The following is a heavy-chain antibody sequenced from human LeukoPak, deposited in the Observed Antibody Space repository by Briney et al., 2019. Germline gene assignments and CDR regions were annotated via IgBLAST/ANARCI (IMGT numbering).Heavy chain of an antibody. CDR1: GYTFTSYD. V-gene: IGHV1-8*01. CDR2: MNPNSGNT. D-gene: IGHD3-16*01. J-gene: IGHJ6*02. Sequence: ASVKVSCKASGYTFTSYDINWVRQATGQGLEWMGWMNPNSGNTGYAQKFQGRVTMTRNTSISTAYMELSSLRSEDTAVYYCARDYVKTWSADSHYGMDVWGQGTTVTVSS. CDR3: ARDYVKTWSADSHYGMDV.